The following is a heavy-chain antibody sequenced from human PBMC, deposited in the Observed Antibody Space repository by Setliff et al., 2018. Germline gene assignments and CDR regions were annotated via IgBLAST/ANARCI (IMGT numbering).Heavy chain of an antibody. CDR1: GFTFSNAW. V-gene: IGHV3-15*01. CDR2: IKSKTDGGTT. D-gene: IGHD4-17*01. CDR3: SDYGPLGVS. Sequence: PGGSLRLSCAASGFTFSNAWMSWVRQAPGKGLEWVGRIKSKTDGGTTDYAAPVKGRCTISRDDSKDTMYLQMSSLKTEDTAVYYCSDYGPLGVSWGQGTLVTVSS. J-gene: IGHJ5*02.